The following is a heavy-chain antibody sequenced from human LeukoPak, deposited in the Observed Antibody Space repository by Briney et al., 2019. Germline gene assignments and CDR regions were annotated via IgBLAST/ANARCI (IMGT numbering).Heavy chain of an antibody. Sequence: GGSLRLSCAASGFTFSSYDMHWVRQATGKGLEGVSAIGTAGDTYYPGSVKGRFTISRENAKNSLYLQMNSLRAGDTAVYYCARNKGAWGWDFWSGGMDVWGKGTTVTVSS. D-gene: IGHD3-3*01. CDR3: ARNKGAWGWDFWSGGMDV. V-gene: IGHV3-13*01. J-gene: IGHJ6*03. CDR1: GFTFSSYD. CDR2: IGTAGDT.